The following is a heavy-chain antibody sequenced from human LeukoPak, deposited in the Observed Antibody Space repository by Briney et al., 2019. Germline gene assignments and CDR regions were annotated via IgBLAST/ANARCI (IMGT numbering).Heavy chain of an antibody. CDR2: IYYTGST. J-gene: IGHJ1*01. Sequence: PSETLSLTCTVSGGSISSSSYYWAWIRQPPGKGLEWIGSIYYTGSTYYNPSLKSRVTVSVDTPKNQFSLRLSSVTAADTAVYYCARDYRLTQIQYWGQGTLVTVSS. D-gene: IGHD1-26*01. V-gene: IGHV4-39*07. CDR3: ARDYRLTQIQY. CDR1: GGSISSSSYY.